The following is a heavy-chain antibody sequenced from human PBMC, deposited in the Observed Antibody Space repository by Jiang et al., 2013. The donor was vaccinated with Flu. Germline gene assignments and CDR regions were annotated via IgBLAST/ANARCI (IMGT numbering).Heavy chain of an antibody. CDR3: ARIKGGAPNYYVDY. Sequence: GAEVKKPGASVKVSCKPSGYTFPSHGISWVRQAPGQGLEWMGWISVYNGNTNYAQKLQGRVTMTTDTSTSTAYMELKSLRSDDTAMYYCARIKGGAPNYYVDYWGQGTLVTVSS. CDR2: ISVYNGNT. D-gene: IGHD3-10*02. J-gene: IGHJ4*02. V-gene: IGHV1-18*01. CDR1: GYTFPSHG.